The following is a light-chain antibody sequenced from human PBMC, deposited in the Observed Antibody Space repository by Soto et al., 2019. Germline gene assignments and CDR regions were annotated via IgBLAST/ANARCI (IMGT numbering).Light chain of an antibody. CDR3: QQYARSPPFT. V-gene: IGKV3-20*01. CDR2: GAS. CDR1: QSVSSSY. Sequence: EMVLTQSPGTLSLSPGERATLSCRASQSVSSSYLAWYQQKPGQAPRLLIYGASSRATGIPDRFSGSGSGTDFTLTISRLKSEDFAVYYCQQYARSPPFTFGPGTKVDIK. J-gene: IGKJ3*01.